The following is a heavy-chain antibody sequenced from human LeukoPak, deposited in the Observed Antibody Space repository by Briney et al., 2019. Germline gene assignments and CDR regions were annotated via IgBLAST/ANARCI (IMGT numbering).Heavy chain of an antibody. CDR3: ARDGYNYFDF. Sequence: PGGSLRLSCAASGFTFRNYYMIWIRQATGKGLEWLSYISSNGNTIYYADSVRGRFTVSRDNVKNSLFVEMNSLRAEDTAVHYCARDGYNYFDFWGQGTLVTVSS. J-gene: IGHJ4*02. CDR1: GFTFRNYY. V-gene: IGHV3-11*01. D-gene: IGHD1-1*01. CDR2: ISSNGNTI.